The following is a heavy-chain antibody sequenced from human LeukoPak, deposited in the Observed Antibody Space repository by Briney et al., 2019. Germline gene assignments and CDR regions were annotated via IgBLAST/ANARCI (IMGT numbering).Heavy chain of an antibody. CDR1: GGSISSYY. CDR2: IYYSGST. V-gene: IGHV4-59*01. Sequence: SETLSLTCTVSGGSISSYYWSWIRQPPGKGLEWIGYIYYSGSTNYNPSLKSRVTISVDTSKNQFSLKLSSVTAADTAVYYCARTPRSAHYFDYWGQGTLVTVSS. J-gene: IGHJ4*02. CDR3: ARTPRSAHYFDY.